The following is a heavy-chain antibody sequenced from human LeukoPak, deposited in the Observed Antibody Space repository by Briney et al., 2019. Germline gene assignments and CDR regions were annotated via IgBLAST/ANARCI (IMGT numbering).Heavy chain of an antibody. CDR3: ARVDPYSSSVWFDP. D-gene: IGHD6-6*01. CDR1: GYSISSGYY. Sequence: SETLSLTCTVSGYSISSGYYWGWIRQPPGKGLEWIGSIYHSGSTYYNPSLKSRVTISVDTSKNQFSLKLSSVTAADTAVYYCARVDPYSSSVWFDPWGQGTLVTVSS. CDR2: IYHSGST. J-gene: IGHJ5*02. V-gene: IGHV4-38-2*02.